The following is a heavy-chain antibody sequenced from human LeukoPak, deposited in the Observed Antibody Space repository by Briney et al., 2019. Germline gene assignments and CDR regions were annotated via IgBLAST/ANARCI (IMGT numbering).Heavy chain of an antibody. V-gene: IGHV3-30-3*01. CDR2: ISYDGSNK. J-gene: IGHJ4*02. D-gene: IGHD6-19*01. CDR1: GFTFSGYP. CDR3: ARVLSSSSGWYGTDY. Sequence: PGKSLRLSCAASGFTFSGYPIHWVRQAPGKGLEWVAVISYDGSNKYYADSVKGRFTISRDNSKNTLYLQMNSLRAEDTAVYYCARVLSSSSGWYGTDYWGQGTLVTVSS.